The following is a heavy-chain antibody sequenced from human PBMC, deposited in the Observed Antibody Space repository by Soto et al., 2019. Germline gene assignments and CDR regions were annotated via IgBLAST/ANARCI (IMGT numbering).Heavy chain of an antibody. CDR3: ARGGYFDSSNYLAY. Sequence: ASVKVSCKASGYTFTSSGINWVRQAPGRGLEWMGWINPGNGNTKYSQQFQGRVIIDRDTSASTAYMELSSLRPEDTAVYCCARGGYFDSSNYLAYWGLGTLVTVSS. CDR1: GYTFTSSG. CDR2: INPGNGNT. J-gene: IGHJ4*02. D-gene: IGHD3-22*01. V-gene: IGHV1-3*01.